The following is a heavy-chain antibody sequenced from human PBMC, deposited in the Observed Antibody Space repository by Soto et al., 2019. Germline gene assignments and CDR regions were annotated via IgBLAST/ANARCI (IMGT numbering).Heavy chain of an antibody. CDR3: ARKSGGTTATLDYYYFYMDV. CDR1: GYSFSAYY. CDR2: INPNSGGT. J-gene: IGHJ6*03. V-gene: IGHV1-2*04. D-gene: IGHD4-17*01. Sequence: QVQLVQSGAEVKKPGASVRVSCKASGYSFSAYYIHWMRQAPGQGLEWMGWINPNSGGTKFAQKFQGWVTMTRDTSISTDYMELSRLKSDDTAVYFCARKSGGTTATLDYYYFYMDVWAKGTTVTVSS.